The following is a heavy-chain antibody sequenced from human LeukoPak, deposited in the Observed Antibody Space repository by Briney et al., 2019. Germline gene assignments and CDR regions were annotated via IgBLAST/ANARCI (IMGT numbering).Heavy chain of an antibody. J-gene: IGHJ6*03. CDR2: IYSGGST. Sequence: GESLKISCVASGFTVSSNYMSWVRQAPGKGLEWVLVIYSGGSTYYADSVKGRFTISRDNSKNTLYLQMNSLRAEDTAVYYCASGSGSYRTPYYYMDVWGTGTTVTVSS. CDR3: ASGSGSYRTPYYYMDV. D-gene: IGHD3-10*01. CDR1: GFTVSSNY. V-gene: IGHV3-53*01.